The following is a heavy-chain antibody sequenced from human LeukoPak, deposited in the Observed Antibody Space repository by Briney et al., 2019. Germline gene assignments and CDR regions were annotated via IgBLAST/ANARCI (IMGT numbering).Heavy chain of an antibody. Sequence: QPGGSLRLSCAASGFDFSIYRMNWVRQAPGKGLEWVSYIHLSGTPTHYAEVVKGRFTISRDNSKNTLYLQMNSLRAEDTAVYYCAKGGYYDSSGYPDYWGQGTLVTVSS. CDR2: IHLSGTPT. CDR3: AKGGYYDSSGYPDY. V-gene: IGHV3-48*01. CDR1: GFDFSIYR. D-gene: IGHD3-22*01. J-gene: IGHJ4*02.